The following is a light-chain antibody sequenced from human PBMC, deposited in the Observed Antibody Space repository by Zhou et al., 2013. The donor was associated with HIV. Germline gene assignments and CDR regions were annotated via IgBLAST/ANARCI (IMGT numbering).Light chain of an antibody. CDR1: QGISSA. Sequence: AIQLTQSPSSLSASVGDRVTITCRASQGISSALAWYQQKPGKPPKLLIYDASRLESGVPSRFSGSGSGTDFTLTISSLQPEDFATYYCQHFTSYFQVTFGQGTRLDIK. CDR3: QHFTSYFQVT. V-gene: IGKV1-13*02. J-gene: IGKJ5*01. CDR2: DAS.